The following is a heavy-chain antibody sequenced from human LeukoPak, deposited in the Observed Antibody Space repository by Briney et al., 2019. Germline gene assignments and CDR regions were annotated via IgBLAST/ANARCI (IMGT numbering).Heavy chain of an antibody. CDR1: VYSFSTYY. Sequence: GGSLLLSCATSVYSFSTYYVNWVRQAPGKGLEWISCISSSSTYIYYADSVRGRFAISRDNAKNSLYLQMNSFRADDTAVYYCVRDRSGSSEGQFDYWGQGTLVTVSS. V-gene: IGHV3-21*01. CDR2: ISSSSTYI. CDR3: VRDRSGSSEGQFDY. J-gene: IGHJ4*02. D-gene: IGHD6-19*01.